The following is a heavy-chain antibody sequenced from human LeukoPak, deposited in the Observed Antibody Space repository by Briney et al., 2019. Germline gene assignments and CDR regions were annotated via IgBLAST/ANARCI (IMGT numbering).Heavy chain of an antibody. D-gene: IGHD3-10*01. CDR3: AREGVIRGIPFDY. V-gene: IGHV3-48*03. Sequence: GGSLRLSCAASGFTFSNYEMNWVRQAPGKGLERVSHISSSGSTIYYADSVKGRFTISRDNAKNSLYLQMNSLRAEDTAVYYCAREGVIRGIPFDYWGQGTLVTVSS. CDR2: ISSSGSTI. J-gene: IGHJ4*02. CDR1: GFTFSNYE.